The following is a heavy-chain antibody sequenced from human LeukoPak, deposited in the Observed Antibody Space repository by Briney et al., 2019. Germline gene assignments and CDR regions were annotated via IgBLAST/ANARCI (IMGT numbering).Heavy chain of an antibody. V-gene: IGHV3-33*01. J-gene: IGHJ4*02. CDR3: ARDLSAAFDF. Sequence: GTSLRLSCAASGFPFSSYGMHWVRQAPGKGLEWVARLVYDARSDYANSVKDRFSISRDDSKNTLFLDMSNLRVEDTALYYCARDLSAAFDFWGQGVLVTVSS. CDR1: GFPFSSYG. CDR2: LVYDARS. D-gene: IGHD6-25*01.